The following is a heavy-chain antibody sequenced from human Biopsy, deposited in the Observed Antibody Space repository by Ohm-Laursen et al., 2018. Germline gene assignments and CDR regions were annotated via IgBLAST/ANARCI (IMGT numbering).Heavy chain of an antibody. Sequence: GTLSLTCAVFSGSFSGYYWSWIRQPPGKGLEWIGEINHSGSTNNNPSLKSRVTISVDTSNNQFSLKVSSVTAADTAVYYCARATNSTGWPYYYFYGMDVWGQGTTVTVSS. V-gene: IGHV4-34*01. CDR3: ARATNSTGWPYYYFYGMDV. D-gene: IGHD2/OR15-2a*01. CDR2: INHSGST. J-gene: IGHJ6*02. CDR1: SGSFSGYY.